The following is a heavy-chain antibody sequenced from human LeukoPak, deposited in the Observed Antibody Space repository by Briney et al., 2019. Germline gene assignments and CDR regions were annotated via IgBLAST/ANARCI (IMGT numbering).Heavy chain of an antibody. CDR1: GFTFSSYA. J-gene: IGHJ5*02. CDR3: AKLPYSSSWYWFDP. V-gene: IGHV3-23*01. Sequence: GRSLRLSCAASGFTFSSYAMSWVRQAPGKGLEWVSTISDSGGSTYYADSVKGRFTISRDNSKNTLYLQMNSLRAEDTALYYCAKLPYSSSWYWFDPWGQGTLVTVSS. D-gene: IGHD6-13*01. CDR2: ISDSGGST.